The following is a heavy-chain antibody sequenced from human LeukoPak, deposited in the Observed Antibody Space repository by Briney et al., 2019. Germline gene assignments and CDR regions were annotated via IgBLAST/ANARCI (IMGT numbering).Heavy chain of an antibody. Sequence: ASVKVSCTTSGYTFTAYYIHWVRQAPGQGLEWMGWINPNSGGTKYAQNFQVRVTMTSDTSTSTAYMELSSLRSDDTAIFYCARVFSNYANTAEYLQHWGQGTLVTVSA. CDR3: ARVFSNYANTAEYLQH. J-gene: IGHJ1*01. CDR2: INPNSGGT. CDR1: GYTFTAYY. D-gene: IGHD4-11*01. V-gene: IGHV1-2*02.